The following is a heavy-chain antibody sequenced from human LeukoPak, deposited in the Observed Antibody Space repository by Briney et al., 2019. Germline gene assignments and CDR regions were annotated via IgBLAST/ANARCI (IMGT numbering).Heavy chain of an antibody. CDR3: ASNWSDFDY. J-gene: IGHJ4*02. D-gene: IGHD1-1*01. Sequence: SETLSLTCTVSGYSITTGHYWGWIRQPPGRGLEWIGSIYHGETTYYNPSLKTRLTISLDTSKNQFSLKLSSVTAADTAVCYCASNWSDFDYWGQGILVTVSS. V-gene: IGHV4-38-2*02. CDR1: GYSITTGHY. CDR2: IYHGETT.